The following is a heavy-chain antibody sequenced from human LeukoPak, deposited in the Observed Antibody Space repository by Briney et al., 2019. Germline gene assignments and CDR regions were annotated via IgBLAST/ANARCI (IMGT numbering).Heavy chain of an antibody. V-gene: IGHV3-23*01. J-gene: IGHJ4*02. CDR2: ISGSGDYT. Sequence: PGGSLRLSCAASGFTFSSHGMSWVRQAPGKGLEWVSTISGSGDYTYYAESVKGRFTISRDNSKNTLDLQMNSLRAEDTAVYYCAKDELLLSFEDWGQGTLVTVSS. D-gene: IGHD3-10*01. CDR3: AKDELLLSFED. CDR1: GFTFSSHG.